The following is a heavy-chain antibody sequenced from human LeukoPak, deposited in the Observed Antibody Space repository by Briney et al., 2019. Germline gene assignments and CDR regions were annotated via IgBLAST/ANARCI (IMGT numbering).Heavy chain of an antibody. CDR1: GFTISSYG. CDR3: AKDQRPDSGYDIDY. J-gene: IGHJ4*02. CDR2: IFGSGDTT. Sequence: GRSLRLSCAASGFTISSYGMNWVRQAPGKGLEWVSVIFGSGDTTYYADSVKGRFTISRDTSKNTLYLQMHSLRAEDTAVYYCAKDQRPDSGYDIDYWGQGTLVTVSS. V-gene: IGHV3-23*01. D-gene: IGHD5-12*01.